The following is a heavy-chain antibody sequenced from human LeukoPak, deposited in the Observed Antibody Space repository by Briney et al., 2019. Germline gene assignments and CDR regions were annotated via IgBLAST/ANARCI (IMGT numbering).Heavy chain of an antibody. CDR1: GGSISSYY. D-gene: IGHD3-22*01. CDR3: AREDYYDSSGYYDY. Sequence: SETLSLTGTVSGGSISSYYWSWIRQPPGKGLEWIGYIYYSGSTNYNPSLKSRVTISVDTSKNQFSLKLSSVTAADTAVYYCAREDYYDSSGYYDYWGQGTLVTVSS. J-gene: IGHJ4*02. V-gene: IGHV4-59*01. CDR2: IYYSGST.